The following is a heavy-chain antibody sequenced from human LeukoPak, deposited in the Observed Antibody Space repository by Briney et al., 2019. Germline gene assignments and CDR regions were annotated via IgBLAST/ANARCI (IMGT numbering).Heavy chain of an antibody. CDR1: GFTFSSYA. Sequence: PGGSLRLSCAASGFTFSSYAMRWVRQAPGKGLEYVSAISSNGGSTYYANSVKGRFTISRDNSKNTLYLQMGSLRAEDMAVYYCARGQRWIQLWLPSDYWGQGTLVTVSS. D-gene: IGHD5-18*01. CDR2: ISSNGGST. V-gene: IGHV3-64*01. CDR3: ARGQRWIQLWLPSDY. J-gene: IGHJ4*02.